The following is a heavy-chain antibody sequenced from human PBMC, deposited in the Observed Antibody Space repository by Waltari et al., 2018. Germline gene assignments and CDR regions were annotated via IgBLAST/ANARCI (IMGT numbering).Heavy chain of an antibody. J-gene: IGHJ2*01. CDR3: ATGRSGSYVSWYFDL. V-gene: IGHV1-24*01. D-gene: IGHD1-26*01. CDR1: GYTLPELS. Sequence: QVQLVQSGAEVKKPGASVKVSCKVSGYTLPELSMHWVRPAPGKGIEWMGVFDPEEAETNYAPKFQGRVTMTEDTSTGTAYMELSSLRSEDTAVYYCATGRSGSYVSWYFDLWGRGTLVTVSS. CDR2: FDPEEAET.